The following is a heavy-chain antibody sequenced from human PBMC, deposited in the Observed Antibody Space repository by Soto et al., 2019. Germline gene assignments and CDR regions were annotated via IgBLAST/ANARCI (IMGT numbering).Heavy chain of an antibody. CDR3: ARGNDILTGYYDY. J-gene: IGHJ4*02. CDR2: ISYDGSNK. Sequence: GGSLRLSCAASGFTFSSYAMHWVRQAPGKGLEWVAVISYDGSNKYYADSVKGRFTISRDNSKNTLYLQMNSLRAEDMAVYYCARGNDILTGYYDYWGQGTLVTVSS. V-gene: IGHV3-30-3*01. D-gene: IGHD3-9*01. CDR1: GFTFSSYA.